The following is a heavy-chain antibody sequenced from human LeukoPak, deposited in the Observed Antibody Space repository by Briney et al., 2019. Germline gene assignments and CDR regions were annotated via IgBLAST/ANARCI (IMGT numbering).Heavy chain of an antibody. CDR3: ARAVYDFWSGYYNWFDP. CDR2: MNPNSGNT. V-gene: IGHV1-8*03. Sequence: ASVKVSCKASGYTFTNYDINSVRQATGQGLEWMGWMNPNSGNTGYAQKFQGRVTITRNTSISTAYMELSSLRSEDTAVYYCARAVYDFWSGYYNWFDPWGQGTLVTVSS. J-gene: IGHJ5*02. D-gene: IGHD3-3*01. CDR1: GYTFTNYD.